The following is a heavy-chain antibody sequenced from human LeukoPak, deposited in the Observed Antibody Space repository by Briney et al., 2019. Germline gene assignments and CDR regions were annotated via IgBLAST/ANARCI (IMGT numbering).Heavy chain of an antibody. J-gene: IGHJ4*02. V-gene: IGHV3-23*01. CDR1: GFTFSSYA. D-gene: IGHD3-22*01. CDR2: IISSGGST. Sequence: GALRLSSAASGFTFSSYAMSWVRRAPGKGLEWVSAIISSGGSTYYADSVKGRFTISRDNSKNTLYLQMNSLRAEDTAVYYCAKVGRITMIVVVLYYFDYWGQGTLVTVSS. CDR3: AKVGRITMIVVVLYYFDY.